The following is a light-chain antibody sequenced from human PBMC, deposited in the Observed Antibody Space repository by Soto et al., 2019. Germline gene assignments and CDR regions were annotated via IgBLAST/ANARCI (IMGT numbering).Light chain of an antibody. CDR1: SSNIGSNT. CDR3: GAWDDTLNGPV. Sequence: QPVLAQPPSASGTPGQRVTISCSGSSSNIGSNTVNWYQQLPGTAPTLLMFSNNQRPSGVPDRFSASKSGTSASLAISGLQSEDEADYYCGAWDDTLNGPVFGGGTKLTVL. J-gene: IGLJ2*01. V-gene: IGLV1-44*01. CDR2: SNN.